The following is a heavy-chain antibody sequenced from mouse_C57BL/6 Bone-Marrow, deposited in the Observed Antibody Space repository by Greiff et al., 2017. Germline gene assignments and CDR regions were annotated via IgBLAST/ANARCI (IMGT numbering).Heavy chain of an antibody. D-gene: IGHD1-1*01. Sequence: EVKVEESGGGLVQPGGSMKLSCAASGFTFSDAWMDWVRQSPEKGLEWVAEIRNKANNHATYYAESVKGRFTISRDDSKSSVYLQMNSLRAEDTGIYYCTRVRELRYSSYSCGQDTTLTLSS. CDR3: TRVRELRYSSYS. CDR2: IRNKANNHAT. J-gene: IGHJ2*01. V-gene: IGHV6-6*01. CDR1: GFTFSDAW.